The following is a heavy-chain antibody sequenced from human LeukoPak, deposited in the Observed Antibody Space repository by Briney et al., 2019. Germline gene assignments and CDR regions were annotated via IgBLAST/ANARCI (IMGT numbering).Heavy chain of an antibody. D-gene: IGHD3-22*01. CDR2: INPNSGGT. Sequence: GASVKVSCKASGYTFTGYYMHWGRQAPGQGLEWMGWINPNSGGTNYAQKFQGRVTMTRDTSISTAYMELSRLRSDDTAVYYCARVRSVTMIVATFDYWGQGTLVTVSS. CDR3: ARVRSVTMIVATFDY. V-gene: IGHV1-2*02. J-gene: IGHJ4*02. CDR1: GYTFTGYY.